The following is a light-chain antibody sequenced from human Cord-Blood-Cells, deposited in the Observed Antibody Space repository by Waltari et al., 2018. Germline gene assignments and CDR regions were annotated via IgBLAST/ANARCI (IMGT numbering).Light chain of an antibody. V-gene: IGLV2-11*01. CDR3: CSYAGSYTWV. CDR1: SHDVGGNNY. CDR2: DIS. J-gene: IGLJ3*02. Sequence: QPALTHPRVSSGSPGPLATISCTATSHDVGGNNYFSWYQQHPGKAPKLMIYDISKRPSGVPDRFAGSKSGNTASLTISGLQAEDEADYYCCSYAGSYTWVFGGGTKLTVL.